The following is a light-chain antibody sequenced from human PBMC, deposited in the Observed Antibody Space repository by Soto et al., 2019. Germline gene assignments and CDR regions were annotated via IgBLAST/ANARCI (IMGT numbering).Light chain of an antibody. J-gene: IGLJ1*01. CDR2: EVS. CDR1: SSDDGGYNY. V-gene: IGLV2-14*01. CDR3: SSYTSSSTLV. Sequence: QSALTEHASVSGSPGQSITISCTGTSSDDGGYNYVSWYQQPPGKAPKLMIYEVSNRPSGVSNRFSGSKSGNKASLTISGLQAEDEADYYCSSYTSSSTLVFGTGTKVTVL.